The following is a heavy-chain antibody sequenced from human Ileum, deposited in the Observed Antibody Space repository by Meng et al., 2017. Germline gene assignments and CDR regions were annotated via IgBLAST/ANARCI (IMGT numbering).Heavy chain of an antibody. CDR3: AKDLGTDGYNYCSGDLVGAFDI. Sequence: SLKISCAASGFTFNDYAMHWVRQAPGKGLEWVSGISWNSGSICYADSVKGRFTISRDNAKNSLYLQMNSLRAEDTALYYCAKDLGTDGYNYCSGDLVGAFDIWGQGTMVTVSS. CDR1: GFTFNDYA. CDR2: ISWNSGSI. D-gene: IGHD5-24*01. V-gene: IGHV3-9*01. J-gene: IGHJ3*02.